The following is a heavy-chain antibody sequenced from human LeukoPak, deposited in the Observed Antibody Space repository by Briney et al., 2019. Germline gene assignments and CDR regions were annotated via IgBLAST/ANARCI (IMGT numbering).Heavy chain of an antibody. CDR3: AKYAGYSSGWYGDY. Sequence: GGSLRLSCAASGFTFSSYAMSWVRRAPGKGLEWVSAISGSGGSTYYADSVKGRFTISRDNSKNTLYLQMNSLRAEDTAVYYCAKYAGYSSGWYGDYWGQGTLVTVSS. J-gene: IGHJ4*02. D-gene: IGHD6-19*01. CDR1: GFTFSSYA. CDR2: ISGSGGST. V-gene: IGHV3-23*01.